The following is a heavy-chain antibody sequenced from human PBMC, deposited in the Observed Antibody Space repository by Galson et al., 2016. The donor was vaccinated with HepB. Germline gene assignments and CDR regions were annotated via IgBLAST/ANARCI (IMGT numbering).Heavy chain of an antibody. CDR2: IWYNGSNK. CDR3: AKDRVGGATYFDY. CDR1: GFIFSSFG. J-gene: IGHJ4*02. D-gene: IGHD1-26*01. Sequence: SLRLSCAASGFIFSSFGMHWVRQAPGKGLERVAVIWYNGSNKYYADSVKGRFTISRDNSKNTLYLQMSSLRAEDTAVYYCAKDRVGGATYFDYWGQGTLVTVSS. V-gene: IGHV3-33*06.